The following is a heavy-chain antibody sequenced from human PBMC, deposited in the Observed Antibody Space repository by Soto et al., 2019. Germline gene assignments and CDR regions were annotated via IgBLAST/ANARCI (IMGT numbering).Heavy chain of an antibody. CDR2: IYLDDAK. V-gene: IGHV2-5*02. CDR1: GISLSTSGEG. J-gene: IGHJ3*02. Sequence: QITLKESGPTLVKPTQTLTLTCTFSGISLSTSGEGVGWVRQPPGKALEWLAVIYLDDAKRYSPSLKSRLTITKDTSKKQVVLTMTTMDPVDTATYYCVHRGQQLWGAFDIWGQGTMVTVSS. D-gene: IGHD6-13*01. CDR3: VHRGQQLWGAFDI.